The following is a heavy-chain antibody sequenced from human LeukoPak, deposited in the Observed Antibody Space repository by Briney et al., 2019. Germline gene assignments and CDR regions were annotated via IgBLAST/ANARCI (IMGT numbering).Heavy chain of an antibody. CDR1: GYTFTSYG. D-gene: IGHD2-15*01. Sequence: ASVKVSCKTSGYTFTSYGITWVRQAPGQGLEWMGWVSAYADNTNYVQKIQGGVTMTTDTSTSTAYMELRSLRSDDTAVYYCARDCIGCHGFDYWGQGTLVTVSS. CDR2: VSAYADNT. CDR3: ARDCIGCHGFDY. J-gene: IGHJ4*02. V-gene: IGHV1-18*01.